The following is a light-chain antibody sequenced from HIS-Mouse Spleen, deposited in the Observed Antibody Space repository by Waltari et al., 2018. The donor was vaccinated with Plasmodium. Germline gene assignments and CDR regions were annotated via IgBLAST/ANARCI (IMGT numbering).Light chain of an antibody. CDR2: DAS. Sequence: AIHLTPSPSSLSASVGDTATITCRASQGISSALAWYQQKPGKAPKLLIYDASSLESGVPSRFSGSGSGTDFTLTISSLQPEDFATYCCQQFNSYPLTFGGGTKVEIK. CDR1: QGISSA. J-gene: IGKJ4*01. V-gene: IGKV1-13*02. CDR3: QQFNSYPLT.